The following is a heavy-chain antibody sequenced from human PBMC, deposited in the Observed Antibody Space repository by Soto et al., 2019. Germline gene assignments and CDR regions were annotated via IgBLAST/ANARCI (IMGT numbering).Heavy chain of an antibody. CDR1: GFSLSNARMG. CDR2: IFSNDEK. V-gene: IGHV2-26*01. CDR3: ARICYDILTGYAANWFDP. Sequence: QVTLKESGPVLVKPTETLTLTCTVSGFSLSNARMGVSWIRQPPGKALEWLAHIFSNDEKSYSTSLKSRLTISKGTSKSQVVLTMTNMDPVDTATYYCARICYDILTGYAANWFDPWGQGTLVTVSS. J-gene: IGHJ5*02. D-gene: IGHD3-9*01.